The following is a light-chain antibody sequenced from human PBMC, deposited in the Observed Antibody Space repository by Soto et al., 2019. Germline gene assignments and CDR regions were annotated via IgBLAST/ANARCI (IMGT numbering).Light chain of an antibody. V-gene: IGLV2-23*02. Sequence: QSALTQPASVSGSPGQSITISCTGTSSDIDVYDLVSWYRQYPSKAPKLMIYGVSKRPSGVSDRFSGSKSGNTASLTISGLQTEDEADYYCCSYAGFTTYVFGSGTKVTVL. CDR2: GVS. J-gene: IGLJ1*01. CDR3: CSYAGFTTYV. CDR1: SSDIDVYDL.